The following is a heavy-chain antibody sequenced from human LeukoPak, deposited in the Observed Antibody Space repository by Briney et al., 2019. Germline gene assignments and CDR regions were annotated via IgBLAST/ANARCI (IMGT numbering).Heavy chain of an antibody. CDR3: AKAVGSSGYFSRDAFDI. J-gene: IGHJ3*02. CDR2: ISYDGSNK. V-gene: IGHV3-30-3*01. CDR1: GFTFSSYA. Sequence: PGGSLRLSCAASGFTFSSYAMHWVRQAPGKGLEWVAVISYDGSNKYYADSVRGRFTISRDNSKNTVYLQMNSLRAEDTAIYYCAKAVGSSGYFSRDAFDIWGQGTMVTVPS. D-gene: IGHD3-22*01.